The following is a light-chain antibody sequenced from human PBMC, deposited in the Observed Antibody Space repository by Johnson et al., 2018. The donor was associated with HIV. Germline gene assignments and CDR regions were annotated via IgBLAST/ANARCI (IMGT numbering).Light chain of an antibody. CDR2: DNY. J-gene: IGLJ1*01. V-gene: IGLV1-51*01. CDR3: GTWDSSLSTYV. CDR1: TSNIGNND. Sequence: QPVLTQPPSVSAAPGQKVTFSCSGSTSNIGNNDVSWYRHLPGTAPKLLIYDNYKRPSGIPDRFSGSKSGTSATLDITGLQTGDEADYYCGTWDSSLSTYVVRTGTKVTVL.